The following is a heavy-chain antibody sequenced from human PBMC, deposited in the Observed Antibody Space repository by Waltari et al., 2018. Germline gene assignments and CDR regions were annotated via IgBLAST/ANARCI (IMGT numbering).Heavy chain of an antibody. D-gene: IGHD3-3*01. V-gene: IGHV1-8*02. J-gene: IGHJ5*02. CDR2: VNPNWGAT. CDR3: ARGRDVFANFDYNWFDP. CDR1: GYTFINYE. Sequence: QVQLVQSGAEVLKPGASVKVSCQASGYTFINYEINWVRQAAGQGLEWTDVVNPNWGATAYAQKSQVRITMTWDTSISTAYMELSNLRSDDTAVLYCARGRDVFANFDYNWFDPWGQGTLVTVSS.